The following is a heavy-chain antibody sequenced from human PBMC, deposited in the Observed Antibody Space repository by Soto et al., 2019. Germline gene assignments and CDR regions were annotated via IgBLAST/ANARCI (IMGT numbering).Heavy chain of an antibody. D-gene: IGHD3-3*01. CDR2: ST. CDR1: GFSLTTRGMT. V-gene: IGHV2-5*01. CDR3: TLRQDTSRGTIY. J-gene: IGHJ4*02. Sequence: QITLKESGPTLVQPTQTLTLTCTVSGFSLTTRGMTLGWIRQPPGRAPEWLAISTQYSPSLQSRLTFTKDTSKHRVVLTMTNMDPVDTATYYCTLRQDTSRGTIYWGQGIMVTVSS.